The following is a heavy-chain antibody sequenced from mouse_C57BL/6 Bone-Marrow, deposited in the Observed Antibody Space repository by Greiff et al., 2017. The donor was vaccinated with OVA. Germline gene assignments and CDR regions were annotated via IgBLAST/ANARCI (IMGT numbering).Heavy chain of an antibody. CDR3: ARTPFNYDYAMDY. J-gene: IGHJ4*01. V-gene: IGHV1-69*01. CDR1: GYTFTSYW. D-gene: IGHD2-1*01. Sequence: QVQLQQPGAELVMPGASVKLSCKASGYTFTSYWMHWVKQSPGQGLEWIGEIDPSDSYTNYNQKFKGKSTLTVDKSSSTAYMQLSSLTSEDSAVYYCARTPFNYDYAMDYWGQGTSVTVSS. CDR2: IDPSDSYT.